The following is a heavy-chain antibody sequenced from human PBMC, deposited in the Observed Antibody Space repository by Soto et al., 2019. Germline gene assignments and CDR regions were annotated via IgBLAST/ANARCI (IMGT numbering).Heavy chain of an antibody. V-gene: IGHV3-15*07. CDR2: IKSKTDGGTT. J-gene: IGHJ4*02. D-gene: IGHD2-2*03. CDR3: TTMGGGGYCSSTSCYGLNYFDY. Sequence: GGSLRLSCAASGFTFSNAWMNWVRQAPGKGLEWVGRIKSKTDGGTTDYAAPVKGRFTISRDDSKNTLYLQMNSLKTEDTAVYYCTTMGGGGYCSSTSCYGLNYFDYWGQGTLVTVSS. CDR1: GFTFSNAW.